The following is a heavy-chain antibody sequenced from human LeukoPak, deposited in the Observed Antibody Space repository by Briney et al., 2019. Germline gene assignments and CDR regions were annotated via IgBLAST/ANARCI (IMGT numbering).Heavy chain of an antibody. CDR2: ISSSSSYI. CDR3: ARDYGSGWHDFDY. J-gene: IGHJ4*02. D-gene: IGHD6-19*01. Sequence: PGGSLRLSCAASGITFSTYTMNWVRQAPGKGLEWVSSISSSSSYIYYTDTVKGRFTISRDNTRNSLYLQMNSLRGEDTAVYYCARDYGSGWHDFDYWGQGTLVTVSS. CDR1: GITFSTYT. V-gene: IGHV3-21*01.